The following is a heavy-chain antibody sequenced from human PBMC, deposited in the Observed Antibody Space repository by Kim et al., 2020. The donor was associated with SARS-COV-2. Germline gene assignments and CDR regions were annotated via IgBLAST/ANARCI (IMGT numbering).Heavy chain of an antibody. CDR1: GYTFTSYG. CDR3: ARALYDFWSGYHLWFDP. CDR2: FSAYNGNT. Sequence: ASVKVSCKASGYTFTSYGISWVRQAPGQGLEWMGWFSAYNGNTNYAQKLQGRVTMTTDTSTSTAYMELRSLRSDDTAVYYCARALYDFWSGYHLWFDPWGQGTLVPVSS. J-gene: IGHJ5*02. V-gene: IGHV1-18*01. D-gene: IGHD3-3*01.